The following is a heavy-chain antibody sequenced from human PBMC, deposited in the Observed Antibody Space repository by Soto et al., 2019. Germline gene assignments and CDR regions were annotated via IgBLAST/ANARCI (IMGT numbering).Heavy chain of an antibody. CDR2: IYYSGST. D-gene: IGHD3-3*01. Sequence: SETLSLTCTVSGGSVSSGSYYWSWIRQPPGKGLEWIGYIYYSGSTNYNPSLKSRVTISVDTSKNQFSLKLSSVTAADTAVYYCARDLELGGGYYYGMDVWGQGTTLTVSS. V-gene: IGHV4-61*01. CDR3: ARDLELGGGYYYGMDV. J-gene: IGHJ6*02. CDR1: GGSVSSGSYY.